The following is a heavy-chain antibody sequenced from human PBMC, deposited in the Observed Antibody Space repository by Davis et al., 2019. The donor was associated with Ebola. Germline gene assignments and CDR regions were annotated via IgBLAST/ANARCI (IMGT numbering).Heavy chain of an antibody. D-gene: IGHD4-17*01. CDR3: ARDAQAYGDYGYYFDY. CDR1: GGTFSSYA. CDR2: IIPIFGTA. V-gene: IGHV1-69*13. J-gene: IGHJ4*02. Sequence: AASVKVSCKASGGTFSSYAISWVRQAPGQGLEWMGGIIPIFGTANYAQKFQGRVTITADESTSTAYMELSSLRSEDTAVYYCARDAQAYGDYGYYFDYWGQGTLVTVSS.